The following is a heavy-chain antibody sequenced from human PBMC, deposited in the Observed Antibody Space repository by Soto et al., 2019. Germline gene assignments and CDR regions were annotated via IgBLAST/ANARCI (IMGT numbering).Heavy chain of an antibody. CDR2: IWYDGSNK. Sequence: PGGSLRLSCAASGFTFSSYGMHWVRQAPGKGLEWVAVIWYDGSNKYYADSVKGRFTISRDNSKNTLYLQMNSLRAEDTAVYYCARGSYYYDSSGYYDNDYWGQGTLVTVSS. J-gene: IGHJ4*02. V-gene: IGHV3-33*01. D-gene: IGHD3-22*01. CDR1: GFTFSSYG. CDR3: ARGSYYYDSSGYYDNDY.